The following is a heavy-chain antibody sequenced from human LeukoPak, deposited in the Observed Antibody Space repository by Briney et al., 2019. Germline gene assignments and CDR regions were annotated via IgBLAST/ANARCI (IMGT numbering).Heavy chain of an antibody. CDR2: IRYDGSNK. CDR3: AKDQDTAMVPRTPD. Sequence: GGPLSFSCAAPELTFVSYGINWFGKAQAKGRGGLAFIRYDGSNKYYADSVKGRFTISRDNSKNTLYLQMNSLRAEDTAVYYCAKDQDTAMVPRTPDWGQGTLVTVSS. J-gene: IGHJ4*02. D-gene: IGHD5-18*01. V-gene: IGHV3-30*02. CDR1: ELTFVSYG.